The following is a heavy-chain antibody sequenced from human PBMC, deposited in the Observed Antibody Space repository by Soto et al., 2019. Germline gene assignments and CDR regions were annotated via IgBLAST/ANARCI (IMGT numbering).Heavy chain of an antibody. CDR2: VYNIGRI. J-gene: IGHJ6*02. V-gene: IGHV4-4*07. CDR3: ARDPLETLIYGMDV. CDR1: DDSLIGYY. Sequence: QVQLQESGPGLVKASETLSLNCTVSDDSLIGYYWSWIRQPAGKGLEWIGRVYNIGRINYKPSLKTRYSMPIDMSKNPFSLNLSSVTAADTAVYYCARDPLETLIYGMDVWGRGTTVTVSS. D-gene: IGHD1-1*01.